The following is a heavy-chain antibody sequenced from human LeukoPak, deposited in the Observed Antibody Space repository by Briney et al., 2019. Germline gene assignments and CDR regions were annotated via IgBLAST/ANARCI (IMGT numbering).Heavy chain of an antibody. D-gene: IGHD3-22*01. Sequence: PGGSLRLSCAASGFTFSSYAMNWVRQAPGKGLEWVSGISGSGISTYYADSVKGRFTISRDNSKNTLYLQMNSLRAEDTAVYYCAKDVPTYYYDSSGYPIFDYWGQGTLVTVSS. J-gene: IGHJ4*02. V-gene: IGHV3-23*01. CDR1: GFTFSSYA. CDR3: AKDVPTYYYDSSGYPIFDY. CDR2: ISGSGIST.